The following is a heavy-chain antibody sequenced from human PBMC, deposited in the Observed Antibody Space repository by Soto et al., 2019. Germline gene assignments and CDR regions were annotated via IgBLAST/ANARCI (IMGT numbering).Heavy chain of an antibody. CDR3: ARDHYVGWDPRDYYYGMDV. CDR1: GFTFSSYG. D-gene: IGHD3-16*01. CDR2: IWYDGSNK. V-gene: IGHV3-33*01. J-gene: IGHJ6*02. Sequence: GGSLRLSCAASGFTFSSYGMHWVRQAPGKGLEWVAVIWYDGSNKFYADSVKGRFTISRDNSKNTLYLQMNSLRAEDTAVYYCARDHYVGWDPRDYYYGMDVWGQGTTVTVSS.